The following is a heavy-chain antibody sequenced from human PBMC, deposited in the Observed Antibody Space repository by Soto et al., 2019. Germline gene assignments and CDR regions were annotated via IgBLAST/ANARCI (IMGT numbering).Heavy chain of an antibody. V-gene: IGHV3-48*02. D-gene: IGHD2-15*01. CDR2: ISSSSSTI. CDR1: GFTFSSYS. CDR3: ARDQYSYFPGVVAAPLQI. J-gene: IGHJ3*02. Sequence: PGESLKISCAASGFTFSSYSMNWVRQAPGKGLEWVSYISSSSSTIYYADSVKGRFTISRDNAKNSLYLQMNSLRDEDTAVYYCARDQYSYFPGVVAAPLQIWGQGTMVTVSS.